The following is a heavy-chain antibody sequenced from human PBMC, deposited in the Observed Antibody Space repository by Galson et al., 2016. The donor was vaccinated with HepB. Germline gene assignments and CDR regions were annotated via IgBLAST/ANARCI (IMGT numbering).Heavy chain of an antibody. D-gene: IGHD2-2*01. CDR1: GFTFGHYA. CDR3: AKSDCSSTSCFPDY. CDR2: ISWNSDSI. V-gene: IGHV3-9*01. J-gene: IGHJ4*02. Sequence: SLRLSCAASGFTFGHYAMHWVRQAPGKGLEWVSGISWNSDSIGYADSVKGRFTISRDNAKNSPYLQMNSLRAEDTALYYCAKSDCSSTSCFPDYWGQGTLVTVSS.